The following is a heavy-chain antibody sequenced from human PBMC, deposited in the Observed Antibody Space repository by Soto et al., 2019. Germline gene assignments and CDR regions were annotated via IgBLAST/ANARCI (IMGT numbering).Heavy chain of an antibody. CDR1: GGTFSSYA. CDR3: PRRAYCGGDCYLAFDI. CDR2: IIPIFGTA. Sequence: ASVKVCCKASGGTFSSYAISWVRQAPGQGLEWMGGIIPIFGTANYAQKFQGRVTITADESTSTAYMELSSLRSEDTAVYYCPRRAYCGGDCYLAFDIWGQGTMVTVSS. J-gene: IGHJ3*02. V-gene: IGHV1-69*13. D-gene: IGHD2-21*02.